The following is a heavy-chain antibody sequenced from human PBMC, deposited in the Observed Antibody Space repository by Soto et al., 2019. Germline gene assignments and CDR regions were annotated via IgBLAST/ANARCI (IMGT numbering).Heavy chain of an antibody. CDR3: ARDYKPSGVLNWFDP. CDR1: GFTFSSYG. V-gene: IGHV3-33*01. Sequence: QVQLVESGGGVVQPGRSLRLSCAASGFTFSSYGMHWVRQAPGKGLEWVAVIWYDGSNKYYADSVKGRFTISRDNSKNTLYLQMNSLRAEDTAVYYCARDYKPSGVLNWFDPWGQGTLVTVSS. D-gene: IGHD1-1*01. J-gene: IGHJ5*02. CDR2: IWYDGSNK.